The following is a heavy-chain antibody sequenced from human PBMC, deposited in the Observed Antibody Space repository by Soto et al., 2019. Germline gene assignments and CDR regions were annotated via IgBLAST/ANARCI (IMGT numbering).Heavy chain of an antibody. D-gene: IGHD6-19*01. CDR2: IKYDGGEK. CDR1: GFTFSDYW. J-gene: IGHJ4*02. CDR3: LPQGGSGLYYFDY. V-gene: IGHV3-7*05. Sequence: PGGSLRLSCAVSGFTFSDYWMNWVRQAPGKGLEWVASIKYDGGEKNYVDSVKGRFTISRDNAKNSVYLQMASLRAEDSAIYYCLPQGGSGLYYFDYRPQRNLVTVSP.